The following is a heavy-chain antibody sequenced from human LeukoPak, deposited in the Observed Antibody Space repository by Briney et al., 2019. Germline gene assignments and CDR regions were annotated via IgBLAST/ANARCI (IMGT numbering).Heavy chain of an antibody. D-gene: IGHD6-6*01. CDR2: IIPIFGTA. J-gene: IGHJ6*02. CDR3: ARDRLAARPLQYYYGMDV. V-gene: IGHV1-69*13. CDR1: GGTFSSYA. Sequence: SVKVSRKASGGTFSSYAISWVRQAPGQGLEWMGGIIPIFGTANYAQKFQGRVTITADESTSTAYMELSSLRSEDTAVYYCARDRLAARPLQYYYGMDVWGQGTTVTVSS.